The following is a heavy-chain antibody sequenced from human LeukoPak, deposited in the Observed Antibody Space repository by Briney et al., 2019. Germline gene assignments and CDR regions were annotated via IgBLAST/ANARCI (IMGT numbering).Heavy chain of an antibody. J-gene: IGHJ4*01. CDR3: AKLGRYSGSFYFDY. CDR1: GFTFSSYG. Sequence: GGSLRLSCAASGFTFSSYGMRWVRQAPGKGLEWVSGISGSGSSTYYADSVKGRFTISRDNSKNTLYLQMNSLRVEDTAVYYCAKLGRYSGSFYFDYWGQGTLVTVSS. V-gene: IGHV3-23*01. D-gene: IGHD1-26*01. CDR2: ISGSGSST.